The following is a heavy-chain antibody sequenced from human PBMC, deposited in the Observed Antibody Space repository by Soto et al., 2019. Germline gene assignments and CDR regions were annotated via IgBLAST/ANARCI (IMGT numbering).Heavy chain of an antibody. V-gene: IGHV3-66*04. Sequence: EVQLVESGGGLVQPGGSLRLSCAASGVTVSSNYMSWVRQAPGKGLEWVSVIYSGGSTYYADSVKGRFTISRDNSKTPLNFKRKSLRAENTAVYYCGGQGTNIVGGYFAYWAREPWSPSPQ. CDR2: IYSGGST. J-gene: IGHJ4*02. D-gene: IGHD2-21*01. CDR3: GGQGTNIVGGYFAY. CDR1: GVTVSSNY.